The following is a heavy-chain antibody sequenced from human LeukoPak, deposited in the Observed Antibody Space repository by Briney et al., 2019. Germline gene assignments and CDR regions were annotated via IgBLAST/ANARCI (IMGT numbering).Heavy chain of an antibody. CDR3: ARGGIVGATIFDY. CDR1: GGSINIDGYY. Sequence: SETLSLTCTVSGGSINIDGYYWTWIRQPPGKGLEWIGYIYHSGSTYYNPSLKSRVTISVDRSKNHFSLKLRSVTAADTAVYYCARGGIVGATIFDYWGQGTLVTVSS. J-gene: IGHJ4*02. D-gene: IGHD1-26*01. CDR2: IYHSGST. V-gene: IGHV4-30-2*01.